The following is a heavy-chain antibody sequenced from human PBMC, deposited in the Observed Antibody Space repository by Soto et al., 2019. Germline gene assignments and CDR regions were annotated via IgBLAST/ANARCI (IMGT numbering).Heavy chain of an antibody. D-gene: IGHD2-15*01. CDR1: GGSIATTSYY. Sequence: QLQLQESGPGLVKPSETLSLTCTVSGGSIATTSYYWGWIRQPPGKGLEWIGSINYSVRTYYNPSLKSRVTISVDTPKNQFSLKLSSVTAADTAVYHCAREGCSGGSCYQNWFDPWGQGTLVTVSS. CDR3: AREGCSGGSCYQNWFDP. CDR2: INYSVRT. J-gene: IGHJ5*02. V-gene: IGHV4-39*02.